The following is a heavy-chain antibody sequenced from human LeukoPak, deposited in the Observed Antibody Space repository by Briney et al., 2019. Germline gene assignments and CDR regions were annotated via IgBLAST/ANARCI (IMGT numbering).Heavy chain of an antibody. CDR3: ARVMNGRDGTFDI. J-gene: IGHJ3*02. CDR2: IYNSGNT. D-gene: IGHD1-1*01. Sequence: SQTLSLTCTVSGDSIAGDTYYWSWVRQPAGKGLEWIGRIYNSGNTNHSPSLNSRVTISLDTSKSLLSLKLTSVTAADTAVYYCARVMNGRDGTFDIWGQGTMVTVSS. CDR1: GDSIAGDTYY. V-gene: IGHV4-61*02.